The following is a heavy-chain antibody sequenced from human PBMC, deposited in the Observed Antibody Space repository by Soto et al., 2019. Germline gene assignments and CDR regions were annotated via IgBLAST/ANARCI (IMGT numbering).Heavy chain of an antibody. V-gene: IGHV3-23*01. D-gene: IGHD3-22*01. CDR3: VKDDGGYPSTAPH. Sequence: DVQLLEPGGGLVQPGGSLRLSCAASGITISNYPMSWVRQAPGKGLDWVSGISGSGDRTYYADSAKGRFTISKDISKNSLSLQLDNLGVEDTAVYFCVKDDGGYPSTAPHWGQGTLVTVSS. J-gene: IGHJ1*01. CDR2: ISGSGDRT. CDR1: GITISNYP.